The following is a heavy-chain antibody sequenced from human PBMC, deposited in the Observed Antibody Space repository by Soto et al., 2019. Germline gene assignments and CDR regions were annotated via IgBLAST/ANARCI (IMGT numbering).Heavy chain of an antibody. D-gene: IGHD6-19*01. V-gene: IGHV3-30-3*01. CDR2: ISYDGSNK. CDR3: VRDKSPYSSGWHNRHFDY. J-gene: IGHJ4*02. CDR1: GFTFSSYA. Sequence: QVQLVESGGGVVQPGRSLRLSCAASGFTFSSYAMHWVRQAPGKGLEWVAVISYDGSNKYYADSVKGPFTISRDNSKTLYLKRNSLRAEDTAVYYCVRDKSPYSSGWHNRHFDYWGQGTLVTVSS.